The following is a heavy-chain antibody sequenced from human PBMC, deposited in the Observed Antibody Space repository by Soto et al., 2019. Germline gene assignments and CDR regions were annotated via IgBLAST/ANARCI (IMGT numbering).Heavy chain of an antibody. CDR2: IYYSGST. J-gene: IGHJ4*02. CDR1: GGSISSSSYY. Sequence: LSLTCTVSGGSISSSSYYWGWIRQPPGKGLEWIGSIYYSGSTYYNPSLKSRVTISVDTSKNQFSLKLSSVTAADTAVYYCARLAPLYYDILTGYSNDYWGQGTLVTVSS. V-gene: IGHV4-39*01. D-gene: IGHD3-9*01. CDR3: ARLAPLYYDILTGYSNDY.